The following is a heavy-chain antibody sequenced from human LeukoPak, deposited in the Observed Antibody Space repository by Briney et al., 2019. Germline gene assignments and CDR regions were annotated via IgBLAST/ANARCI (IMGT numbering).Heavy chain of an antibody. CDR1: GYTFTSYG. CDR2: ISAYNGNT. Sequence: ASVKVSCKASGYTFTSYGISWVRQAPGQGLEWMRWISAYNGNTNYAQKLQGRVTMTTDTSTSTAYMELRSLRSDDTAVYYCARDLLLWFGELYHWFDPWGQGTLVTVSS. V-gene: IGHV1-18*01. J-gene: IGHJ5*02. D-gene: IGHD3-10*01. CDR3: ARDLLLWFGELYHWFDP.